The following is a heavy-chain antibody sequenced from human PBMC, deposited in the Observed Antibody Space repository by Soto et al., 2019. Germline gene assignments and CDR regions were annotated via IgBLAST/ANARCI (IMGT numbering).Heavy chain of an antibody. CDR3: ARGWEVGTTSGRWFDP. V-gene: IGHV1-46*01. D-gene: IGHD1-26*01. CDR1: GYTFTNFY. Sequence: ASVKVSCKISGYTFTNFYIHWVRQAPGQGHEWMGIINPRGGSTGYAQKFQGRVTMTRDTSTSTVYMELASLRSEDTAVYYCARGWEVGTTSGRWFDPWGQGTLVTVSS. J-gene: IGHJ5*02. CDR2: INPRGGST.